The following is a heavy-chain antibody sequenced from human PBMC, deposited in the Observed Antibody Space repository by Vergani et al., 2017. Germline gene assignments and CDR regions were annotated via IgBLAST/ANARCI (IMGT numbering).Heavy chain of an antibody. D-gene: IGHD2-2*01. CDR2: ISSSSSYI. CDR3: ARDGFYCSSTSCSLY. Sequence: EVQLEESGGGLVKPGGSLRLSCAASGFTFSSYSMNWVRQAPGKGLEWVSSISSSSSYIYYADSVKGRFTISRDNAKNSLYLQMNSLRAEDTAVYYCARDGFYCSSTSCSLYWGQGTLVTVSS. J-gene: IGHJ4*02. CDR1: GFTFSSYS. V-gene: IGHV3-21*01.